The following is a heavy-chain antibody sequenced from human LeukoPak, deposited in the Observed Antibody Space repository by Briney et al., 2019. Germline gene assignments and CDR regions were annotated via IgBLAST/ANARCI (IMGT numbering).Heavy chain of an antibody. J-gene: IGHJ5*02. V-gene: IGHV3-21*01. D-gene: IGHD3-22*01. CDR1: GFTFSSYS. CDR3: ARDTGYYYDSSGIYNWFDP. CDR2: ISSSSSYI. Sequence: GGSPRLSCAASGFTFSSYSMNWVRQAPGKGLEWVSSISSSSSYIYYADSVKGRFTISRDNAKNSLYLQMNSLRAEDTAVYYCARDTGYYYDSSGIYNWFDPWGQGTLVTVSS.